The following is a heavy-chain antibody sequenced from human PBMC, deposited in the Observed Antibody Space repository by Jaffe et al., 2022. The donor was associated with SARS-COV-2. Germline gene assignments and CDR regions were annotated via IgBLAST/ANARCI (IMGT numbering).Heavy chain of an antibody. J-gene: IGHJ6*02. CDR2: IYSGGST. CDR3: ARGATGCMPFCYGMDV. V-gene: IGHV3-53*01. CDR1: GFTVSSNY. Sequence: EVQLVESGGGLIQPGGSLRLSCAASGFTVSSNYMSWVRQAPGKGLEWVSVIYSGGSTYYADSVKGRFTISRDNSKNTLYLQMNSLRAEDTAVYYCARGATGCMPFCYGMDVWGQGTTVTVSS. D-gene: IGHD2-8*01.